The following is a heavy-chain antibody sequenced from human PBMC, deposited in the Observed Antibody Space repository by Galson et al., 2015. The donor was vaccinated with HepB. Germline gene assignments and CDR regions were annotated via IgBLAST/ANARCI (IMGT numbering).Heavy chain of an antibody. D-gene: IGHD2-2*01. CDR1: GGTFSSYA. CDR3: ARGIPWDCTTTSCYDAYYYMDV. Sequence: SVKVSCKASGGTFSSYAISWVRQAPGQGLEWMGGIIPIFGTANNAQKFQGRVTITADESTSTAYMALSSLRSEDTAVYYCARGIPWDCTTTSCYDAYYYMDVWGKGTTVTVSS. CDR2: IIPIFGTA. J-gene: IGHJ6*03. V-gene: IGHV1-69*13.